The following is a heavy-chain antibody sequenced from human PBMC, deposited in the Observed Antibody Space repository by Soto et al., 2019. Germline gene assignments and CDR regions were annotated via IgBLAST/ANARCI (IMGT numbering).Heavy chain of an antibody. Sequence: GGSLRLSCAASGFTFSSYGMSWVRQAPGKGLEWVSAISGSDGLTNYADSVRGRFTVSRDNSKNTLYLQMNSLRAEDAAVYFCARKTPGSFAFDIWGQGAMVTVSS. D-gene: IGHD1-1*01. V-gene: IGHV3-23*01. CDR1: GFTFSSYG. J-gene: IGHJ3*02. CDR2: ISGSDGLT. CDR3: ARKTPGSFAFDI.